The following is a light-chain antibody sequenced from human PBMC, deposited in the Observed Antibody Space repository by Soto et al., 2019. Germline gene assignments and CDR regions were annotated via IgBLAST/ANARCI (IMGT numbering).Light chain of an antibody. CDR1: SSDVGGYNY. V-gene: IGLV2-11*01. CDR2: DVS. CDR3: CSYAGSYTLGV. J-gene: IGLJ1*01. Sequence: SVLPQPRSVYGSPGQSVTISCTGTSSDVGGYNYVSWYQQHPGKAPKLMIYDVSKRPSGVPDRFSGSKSGNTASLTISGLQAEDEADYYCCSYAGSYTLGVFGTGTKVTVL.